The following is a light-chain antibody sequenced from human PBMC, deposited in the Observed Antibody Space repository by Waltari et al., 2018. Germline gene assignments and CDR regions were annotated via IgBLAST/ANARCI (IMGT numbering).Light chain of an antibody. Sequence: SYELTQPPSVSVSPGQTARITCSGDALPRQFAFWYQQKPGQAPVLVIYKDTERPSGIPDRFSGSTSVTTVILTISGVPADDESDYYCQSTYNSGFVVVLGGWTNLTVL. J-gene: IGLJ2*01. CDR1: ALPRQF. V-gene: IGLV3-25*03. CDR2: KDT. CDR3: QSTYNSGFVVV.